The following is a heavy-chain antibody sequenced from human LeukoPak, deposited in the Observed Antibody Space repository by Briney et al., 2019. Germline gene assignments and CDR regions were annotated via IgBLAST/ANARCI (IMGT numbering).Heavy chain of an antibody. CDR3: ARRPGN. J-gene: IGHJ4*02. CDR1: GFAVGSNY. D-gene: IGHD1-14*01. Sequence: GGSLRLSCVASGFAVGSNYMSWVRQAPGKGLEWVSLIYSGGAIRYANSVKGRFTISRDSSKNTLFLQMNDLTVEDTARYYCARRPGNWGQGILVTVSS. V-gene: IGHV3-53*01. CDR2: IYSGGAI.